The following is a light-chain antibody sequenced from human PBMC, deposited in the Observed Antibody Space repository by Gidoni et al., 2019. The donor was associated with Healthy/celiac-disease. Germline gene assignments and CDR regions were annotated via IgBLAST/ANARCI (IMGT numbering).Light chain of an antibody. CDR2: DAS. J-gene: IGKJ1*01. CDR3: QQYGSSPET. CDR1: QSVSSSY. V-gene: IGKV3D-20*01. Sequence: EIVLPQSPATLSLSPGKRATLSCGASQSVSSSYLAWYQQKPGLAPRLLIYDASSRATGIPDRFSGSGSGTDFTLTISRLEPEDFAVYYCQQYGSSPETFGQGTKVEIK.